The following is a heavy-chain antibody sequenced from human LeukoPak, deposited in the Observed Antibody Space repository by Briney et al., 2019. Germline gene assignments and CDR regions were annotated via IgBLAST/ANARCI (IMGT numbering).Heavy chain of an antibody. J-gene: IGHJ4*02. CDR3: AKDMGVVPFARYFDY. Sequence: GGSLRLSCAASGFTFSSYGMHWVRQAPGKGLEWVAFIRYDGSNKYYADSVKGRFTISRDNSKNTLYLQMNSLRAEDTAVYYCAKDMGVVPFARYFDYWGQGTLVTVSS. D-gene: IGHD2-2*01. V-gene: IGHV3-30*02. CDR1: GFTFSSYG. CDR2: IRYDGSNK.